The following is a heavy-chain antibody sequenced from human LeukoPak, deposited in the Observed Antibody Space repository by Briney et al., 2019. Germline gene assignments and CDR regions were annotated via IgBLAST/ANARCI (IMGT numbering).Heavy chain of an antibody. J-gene: IGHJ4*02. Sequence: ASVKVSCKASGYTFTSYYMHWVRQAPGQGLEWMGIINPSGGSTSYAQKFQGRVALTRDTSTSTVYMELGSLRSEDTAVYYCATGEDCTGGSCYSAYWGQGALVTVSS. D-gene: IGHD2-15*01. CDR3: ATGEDCTGGSCYSAY. V-gene: IGHV1-46*01. CDR1: GYTFTSYY. CDR2: INPSGGST.